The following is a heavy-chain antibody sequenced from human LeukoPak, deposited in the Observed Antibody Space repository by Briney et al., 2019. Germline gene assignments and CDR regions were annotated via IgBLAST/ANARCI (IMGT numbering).Heavy chain of an antibody. J-gene: IGHJ4*02. D-gene: IGHD2-2*01. CDR1: GFTFSSYS. CDR2: ISSSSSYI. CDR3: ARDDIVVVPAASYFDY. Sequence: GXSLRLSCAASGFTFSSYSMNWVRQAPGKGLEWVSSISSSSSYIYYADSVKGRFTISRDNAKNSLYLQMNSLRAEDTAVYYCARDDIVVVPAASYFDYWGQGTLVTVSS. V-gene: IGHV3-21*01.